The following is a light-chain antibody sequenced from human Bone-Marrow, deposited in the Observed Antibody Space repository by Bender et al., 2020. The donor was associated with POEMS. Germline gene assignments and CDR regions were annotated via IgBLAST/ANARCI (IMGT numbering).Light chain of an antibody. CDR3: NSYSTTGQIL. CDR1: ALPKQY. Sequence: YDLTQPPSVSVSPGQTATITCSGDALPKQYAYWYQQKPGQAPVVVIYNDDKRPSGIPERFSGSKSGTSASLAISGLRSEDEADYYCNSYSTTGQILFGGGTKLTVL. CDR2: NDD. V-gene: IGLV3-25*02. J-gene: IGLJ2*01.